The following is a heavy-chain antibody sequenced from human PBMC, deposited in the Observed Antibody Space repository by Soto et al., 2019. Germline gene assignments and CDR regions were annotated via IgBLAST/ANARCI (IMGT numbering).Heavy chain of an antibody. D-gene: IGHD1-26*01. V-gene: IGHV3-21*06. Sequence: PGGSLRLSCTFTFNSYSLNWVRQAPGKGLECVSSISSGSAYIKYADSVKGRFTISRDNANNVLFLQMSSVRDDDSAVYYCTRDQGGSYDSWFDPWGQGTLVTVSS. CDR1: FTFNSYS. J-gene: IGHJ5*02. CDR3: TRDQGGSYDSWFDP. CDR2: ISSGSAYI.